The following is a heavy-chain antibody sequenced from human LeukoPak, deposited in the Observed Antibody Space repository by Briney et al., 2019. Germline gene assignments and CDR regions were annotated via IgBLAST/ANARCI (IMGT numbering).Heavy chain of an antibody. Sequence: ASVKVSRKASGYTFTSFDINWVRQATGQGLEWMGWMNPNSGNTGYAQKFQGRVTMTRNTAISTAYMELSSLRSEDTAVYYCARESGFYGSGSRYWGQGTLVTVSS. CDR2: MNPNSGNT. J-gene: IGHJ4*02. CDR1: GYTFTSFD. D-gene: IGHD3-10*01. V-gene: IGHV1-8*01. CDR3: ARESGFYGSGSRY.